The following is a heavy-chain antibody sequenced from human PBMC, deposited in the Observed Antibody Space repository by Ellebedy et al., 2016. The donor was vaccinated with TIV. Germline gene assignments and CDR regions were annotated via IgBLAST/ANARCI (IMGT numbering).Heavy chain of an antibody. Sequence: GGSLRLSXAASGFTFSSFSMTWLRQVPGKGLEWVSSIGASGTFTFYADSVKGRFTISRDNAENSLYLQMNSLRAEDTAVYYCTKDQPFSRFDCWGQGTLVTVSS. J-gene: IGHJ4*02. V-gene: IGHV3-21*01. D-gene: IGHD3-3*02. CDR1: GFTFSSFS. CDR3: TKDQPFSRFDC. CDR2: IGASGTFT.